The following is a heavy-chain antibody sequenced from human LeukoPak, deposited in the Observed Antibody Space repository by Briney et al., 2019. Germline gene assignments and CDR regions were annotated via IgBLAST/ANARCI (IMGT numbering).Heavy chain of an antibody. V-gene: IGHV1-18*01. CDR1: GYTFTSYG. D-gene: IGHD2-15*01. Sequence: GASVKVSCKASGYTFTSYGISWVRQAPGQGLEWMGWISAYNGNTNYAQKLQGRVTMTTDTSTSTAYMELRSLRAEDTAVYYCARTPLSSGTNYCSGGRCYNYYYYYGMDVWGQGTTVTVSS. CDR3: ARTPLSSGTNYCSGGRCYNYYYYYGMDV. J-gene: IGHJ6*02. CDR2: ISAYNGNT.